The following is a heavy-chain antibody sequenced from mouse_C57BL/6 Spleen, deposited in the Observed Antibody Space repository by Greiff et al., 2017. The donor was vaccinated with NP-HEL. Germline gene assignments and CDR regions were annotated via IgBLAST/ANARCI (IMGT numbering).Heavy chain of an antibody. V-gene: IGHV5-16*01. Sequence: EVQLVESEGGLVQPGSSMKLSCTASGFTFSDYYMAWVRQVPEKGLEWVANINYDGSSTYYLDSLKSRFIISRDNAKNILYLQMSSLKSEDTATYYCARGPPFYYGSSQSPYYYAMDYWGQGTSVTVSS. CDR2: INYDGSST. J-gene: IGHJ4*01. D-gene: IGHD1-1*01. CDR1: GFTFSDYY. CDR3: ARGPPFYYGSSQSPYYYAMDY.